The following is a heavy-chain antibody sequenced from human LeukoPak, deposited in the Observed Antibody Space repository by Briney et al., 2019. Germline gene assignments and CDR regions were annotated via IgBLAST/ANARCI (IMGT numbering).Heavy chain of an antibody. J-gene: IGHJ4*02. Sequence: ASVKVSCKASGYTFTSYDFNWVRQATGQRPEWMGWMSPNSGDTGYAQKFQDRVTMTRNTSISTAYMELSGLRSDDTAVYYCARGPPNWGYDYWGPGTLVTVSS. D-gene: IGHD7-27*01. V-gene: IGHV1-8*01. CDR3: ARGPPNWGYDY. CDR1: GYTFTSYD. CDR2: MSPNSGDT.